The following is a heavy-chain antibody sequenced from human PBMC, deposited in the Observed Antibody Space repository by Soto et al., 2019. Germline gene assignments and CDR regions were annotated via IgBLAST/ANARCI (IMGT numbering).Heavy chain of an antibody. CDR3: ARLRYYYDSSGSPDY. J-gene: IGHJ4*02. CDR2: IDPSDSYT. D-gene: IGHD3-22*01. CDR1: GYSFTSYW. Sequence: KHPGESLKISCKGSGYSFTSYWISWVRQMPGKGLEWMGRIDPSDSYTNYSPSFQGHVTISADKSISTAYLQWSSLKASDTAMYYCARLRYYYDSSGSPDYWGQGTLVTVSS. V-gene: IGHV5-10-1*01.